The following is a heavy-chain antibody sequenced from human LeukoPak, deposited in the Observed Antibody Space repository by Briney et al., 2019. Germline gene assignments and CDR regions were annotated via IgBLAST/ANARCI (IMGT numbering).Heavy chain of an antibody. J-gene: IGHJ4*02. V-gene: IGHV4-4*07. CDR2: FYTNGNA. Sequence: PSETLSLTCTVSGASIDNYYWSWIRQPAGKGLEWIGRFYTNGNANYNPSLKSRVTMSVDTSKNQFSLKLSSVTAADTAVYYCARQQEYSSSWSGNSGYFDYWGQGTLVTVSS. D-gene: IGHD6-13*01. CDR1: GASIDNYY. CDR3: ARQQEYSSSWSGNSGYFDY.